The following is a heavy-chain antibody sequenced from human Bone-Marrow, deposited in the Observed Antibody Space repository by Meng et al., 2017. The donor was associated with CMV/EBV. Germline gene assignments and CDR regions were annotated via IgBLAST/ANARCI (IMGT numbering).Heavy chain of an antibody. CDR3: AKAGGSLGEVDY. J-gene: IGHJ4*02. D-gene: IGHD1-26*01. CDR2: FSLDSDRI. CDR1: PFTFHKYA. V-gene: IGHV3-9*01. Sequence: SLKISCTVSPFTFHKYAIHWVRQAPGKGLEWVSGFSLDSDRIDYADSVKGRFTVSRDSAKGSLYLQMNSLRVEDTAVYYCAKAGGSLGEVDYWGQGTLVTVSS.